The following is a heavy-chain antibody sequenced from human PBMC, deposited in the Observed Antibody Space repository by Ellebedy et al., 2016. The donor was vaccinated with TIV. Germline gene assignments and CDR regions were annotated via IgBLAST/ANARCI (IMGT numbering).Heavy chain of an antibody. J-gene: IGHJ5*02. CDR3: ARRRGSGWLYWFDP. Sequence: AASVKVSCKASGYTFTSYAMHWVRQAPGQRLEWMGWINAGNGNTKYSQKFQGRVTITRDTSVSTAYMELSSLRSEDTAVYYCARRRGSGWLYWFDPWGQGTLVTVSS. CDR2: INAGNGNT. D-gene: IGHD6-19*01. V-gene: IGHV1-3*01. CDR1: GYTFTSYA.